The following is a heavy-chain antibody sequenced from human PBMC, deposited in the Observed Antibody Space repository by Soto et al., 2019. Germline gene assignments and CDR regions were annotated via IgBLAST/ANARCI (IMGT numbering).Heavy chain of an antibody. CDR2: ISSSSSTI. Sequence: EVQLVESGGGLVQPGGSLRLSCAASGFTFSSYSMNWVRQAPGKGLEWVSYISSSSSTIYYADSVKSRFTISRDNAKNSLYLQMNSLRDEDTAVYYCARGDKKEDGMDVWGQGTTVTVSS. J-gene: IGHJ6*02. D-gene: IGHD3-16*01. CDR3: ARGDKKEDGMDV. CDR1: GFTFSSYS. V-gene: IGHV3-48*02.